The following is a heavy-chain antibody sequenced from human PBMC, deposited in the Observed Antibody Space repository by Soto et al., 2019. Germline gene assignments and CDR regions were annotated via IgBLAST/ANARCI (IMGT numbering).Heavy chain of an antibody. CDR3: ARELGVLYIAARPGYFDY. J-gene: IGHJ4*02. Sequence: ASVKVSCKASGYTFTIYAMHWVRQAPGQRLEWMGWINAGNGNTKYSQKFQGRVTITRDTSASTAYMELSSLRSEDTAVYYCARELGVLYIAARPGYFDYWGQGTLVTVSS. CDR2: INAGNGNT. V-gene: IGHV1-3*01. D-gene: IGHD6-6*01. CDR1: GYTFTIYA.